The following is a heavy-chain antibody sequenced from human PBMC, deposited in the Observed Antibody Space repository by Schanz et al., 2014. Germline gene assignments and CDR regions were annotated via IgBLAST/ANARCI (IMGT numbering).Heavy chain of an antibody. V-gene: IGHV1-69*08. CDR2: FIPILDVG. D-gene: IGHD5-12*01. CDR3: ARDFSAYVGNYFDY. CDR1: RSTFSSYT. J-gene: IGHJ4*02. Sequence: QVQLVQSGAEVKKPGSSVKVSCKASRSTFSSYTISWVRQARGQGLEWVGRFIPILDVGNYAQRFQGRVTITADKSSDTAYMELSSLRSEDTAVYYCARDFSAYVGNYFDYWGQGTLVTVSS.